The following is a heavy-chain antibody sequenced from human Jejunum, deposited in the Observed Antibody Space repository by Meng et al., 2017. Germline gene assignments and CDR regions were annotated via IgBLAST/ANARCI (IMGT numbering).Heavy chain of an antibody. CDR3: ARFSAY. D-gene: IGHD2-15*01. Sequence: GSLRLSCAVSGYSISSGYYWGWVRQPPGKGLEWIGSVYHSGTTHYNPSLQSRVTMSVDTSKNQFSLKLTSVAAADTAVYFCARFSAYWGQGALVTVSS. J-gene: IGHJ4*02. CDR1: GYSISSGYY. CDR2: VYHSGTT. V-gene: IGHV4-38-2*01.